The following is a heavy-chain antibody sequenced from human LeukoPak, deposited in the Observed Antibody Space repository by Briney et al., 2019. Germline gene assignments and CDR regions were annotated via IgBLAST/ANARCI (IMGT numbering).Heavy chain of an antibody. CDR2: INPNSGGT. J-gene: IGHJ4*02. V-gene: IGHV1-2*02. CDR3: ARPTTGSNFDY. D-gene: IGHD4-17*01. Sequence: ASVKVSCKASVYTFTGYYMHWVRQAPGQGLEWMGWINPNSGGTNYAQKLQGRVTMTRDTSISTAYLELSRLRSDDTAVYYCARPTTGSNFDYWGQGTLVTGSS. CDR1: VYTFTGYY.